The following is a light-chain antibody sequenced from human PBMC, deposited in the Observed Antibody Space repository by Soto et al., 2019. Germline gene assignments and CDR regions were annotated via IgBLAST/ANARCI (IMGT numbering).Light chain of an antibody. CDR1: QSVLYNSNNDSY. Sequence: DIVMTQTPDSLAVSLGERATINCKSSQSVLYNSNNDSYLTWYQQKPGQSPKVLLYWASIRESGVPDRFSGSWSGTDFTLTISSLQAEDVAVYYCQQYYSIPWTFGQGTKVEIK. J-gene: IGKJ1*01. CDR3: QQYYSIPWT. CDR2: WAS. V-gene: IGKV4-1*01.